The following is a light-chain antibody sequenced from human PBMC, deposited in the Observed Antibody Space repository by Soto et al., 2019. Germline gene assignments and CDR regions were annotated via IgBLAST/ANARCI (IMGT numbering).Light chain of an antibody. CDR3: QQRYSWPPIT. Sequence: EIVMTQSPATLSVSPGERVTLSYGASQSVTSNLAWYQQKPGQAPRLLFSDASNRATGIPARFSGSGSETDFTLTISSLEPEDFAVYYCQQRYSWPPITFGQGTLL. J-gene: IGKJ5*01. V-gene: IGKV3-11*01. CDR1: QSVTSN. CDR2: DAS.